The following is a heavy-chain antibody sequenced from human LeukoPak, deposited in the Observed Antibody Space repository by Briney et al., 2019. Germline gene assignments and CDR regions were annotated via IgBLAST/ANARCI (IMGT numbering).Heavy chain of an antibody. CDR1: GGSISSYY. Sequence: KPSETLSLTCTVSGGSISSYYWSWIRQPPGKGLEWIGYIYYSGSTNYNPSLKSRVTISVDTSKNQFSLKLSSVTAADTAVYYCARVFHRAATFRLLIWFDPWGQGTLVTVSS. V-gene: IGHV4-59*12. J-gene: IGHJ5*02. CDR2: IYYSGST. D-gene: IGHD2-15*01. CDR3: ARVFHRAATFRLLIWFDP.